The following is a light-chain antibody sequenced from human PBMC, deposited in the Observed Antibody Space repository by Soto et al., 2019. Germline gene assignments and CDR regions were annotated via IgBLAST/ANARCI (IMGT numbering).Light chain of an antibody. CDR1: QSVFNH. Sequence: DVQMTQSPSSLSASVGDSVTITCRASQSVFNHLSWFQQRPGKGPKLLMYDATSLHAGVPSRFSGSGYGTDCTLTISTVQPEDSAIYYCHQSSSTPLTFGGGTRVELK. J-gene: IGKJ4*01. V-gene: IGKV1-39*01. CDR3: HQSSSTPLT. CDR2: DAT.